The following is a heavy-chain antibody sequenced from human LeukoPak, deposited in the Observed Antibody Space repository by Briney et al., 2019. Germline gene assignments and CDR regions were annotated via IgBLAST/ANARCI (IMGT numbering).Heavy chain of an antibody. CDR3: AREVGATSYYYYYYMDV. V-gene: IGHV1-69*06. J-gene: IGHJ6*03. D-gene: IGHD1-26*01. CDR2: IIPIFGTA. CDR1: GYTFTSYD. Sequence: ASVKVSCKASGYTFTSYDINWVRQATGQGLEWMGGIIPIFGTANYAQKFQGRVTITADKSTSTAYMELSSLRSEDTAVYYCAREVGATSYYYYYYMDVWGKGTTVTVSS.